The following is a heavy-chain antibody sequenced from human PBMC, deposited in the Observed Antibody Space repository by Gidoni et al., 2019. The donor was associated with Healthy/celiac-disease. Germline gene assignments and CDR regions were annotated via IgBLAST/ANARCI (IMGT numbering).Heavy chain of an antibody. CDR1: GFTFSSYA. CDR3: AKGVRGTMIVVAYGGVYFDY. Sequence: EVQLLESGGGLVQPGGSLRLSCAASGFTFSSYAMIWVRQAPGKGLEWVSAISGSGGSTYYADSVKCRFTISRENSKNTRYLQRNSLRAEDTAVYYCAKGVRGTMIVVAYGGVYFDYWGQGTLVTVSS. CDR2: ISGSGGST. J-gene: IGHJ4*02. D-gene: IGHD3-22*01. V-gene: IGHV3-23*01.